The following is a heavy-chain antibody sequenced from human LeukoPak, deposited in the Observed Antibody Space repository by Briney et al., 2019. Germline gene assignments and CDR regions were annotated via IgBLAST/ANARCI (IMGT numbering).Heavy chain of an antibody. CDR3: ARDRYSSGWYDY. Sequence: GASVKVSCKASGYTFTGYYMHWVRQAPGQGVEWMGWINPNSGGTNYAQKFQGRVTMTRDTSISTAYMELSRLRSDDTAVYYCARDRYSSGWYDYWGQGTLVTVSS. CDR2: INPNSGGT. V-gene: IGHV1-2*02. D-gene: IGHD6-19*01. CDR1: GYTFTGYY. J-gene: IGHJ4*02.